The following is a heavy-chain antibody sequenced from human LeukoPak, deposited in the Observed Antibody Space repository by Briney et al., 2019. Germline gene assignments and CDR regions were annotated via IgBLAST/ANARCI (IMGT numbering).Heavy chain of an antibody. V-gene: IGHV3-66*01. CDR3: ARDWQLGAYYFDY. CDR2: IYSGGST. Sequence: GGSLRLSSAASGFTVSSNYMSWVRQAPGKGLEWVSVIYSGGSTYYADSVKGRFTISRDNSKNTLYLQMNSLRAEDTAVYYCARDWQLGAYYFDYWGQGTLVTVSS. J-gene: IGHJ4*02. D-gene: IGHD6-6*01. CDR1: GFTVSSNY.